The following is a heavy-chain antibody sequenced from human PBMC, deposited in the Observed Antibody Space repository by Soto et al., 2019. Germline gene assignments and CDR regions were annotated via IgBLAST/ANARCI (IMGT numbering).Heavy chain of an antibody. Sequence: SETLSLTCAVYGGSFSTYYCSWIRQPPGKGPEWIGEINHSGSTNYNPSLKSRVSISVDTPKNQFSLRLTAVTAADTAVYYCARWGPNGVVVAGQSDPIWGQGTMVTVSS. J-gene: IGHJ3*02. V-gene: IGHV4-34*01. CDR2: INHSGST. D-gene: IGHD2-15*01. CDR1: GGSFSTYY. CDR3: ARWGPNGVVVAGQSDPI.